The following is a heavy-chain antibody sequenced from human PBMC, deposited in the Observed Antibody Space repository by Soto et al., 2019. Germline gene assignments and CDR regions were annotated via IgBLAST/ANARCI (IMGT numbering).Heavy chain of an antibody. CDR1: GFSFSSYA. J-gene: IGHJ6*02. D-gene: IGHD2-15*01. Sequence: EVQLLESGGGLVQPGGSLGLSCAASGFSFSSYAMTWVRQAPGKGLEWVSAISGSGDNTYYADSVKGRFTISRDNSKNTLYLQMNSLRAEDTALYYCAKDLVDIVVVVVASSLYGMDVWGQGTTVTVSS. V-gene: IGHV3-23*01. CDR2: ISGSGDNT. CDR3: AKDLVDIVVVVVASSLYGMDV.